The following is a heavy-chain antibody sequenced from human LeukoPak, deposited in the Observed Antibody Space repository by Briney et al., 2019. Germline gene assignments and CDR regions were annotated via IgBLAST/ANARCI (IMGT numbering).Heavy chain of an antibody. Sequence: SQTLSLTCAVSGGSISSGGYSWSWIRQPPGKGLEWIGYIYHSGSTYYNPSLKSRVTISVDRSKNQFSLKLSSVTAADTAVYYCARKDYGSGRNAFDIWGQGTMVTVSS. CDR2: IYHSGST. J-gene: IGHJ3*02. CDR3: ARKDYGSGRNAFDI. V-gene: IGHV4-30-2*01. D-gene: IGHD3-10*01. CDR1: GGSISSGGYS.